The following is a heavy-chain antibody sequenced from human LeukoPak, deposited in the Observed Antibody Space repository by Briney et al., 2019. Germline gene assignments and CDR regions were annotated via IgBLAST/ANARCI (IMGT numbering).Heavy chain of an antibody. CDR2: INPNSGGT. J-gene: IGHJ6*03. V-gene: IGHV1-2*02. Sequence: ASVKVSCKASGCTFTGYYLHWGRQAPGQGLEWMGWINPNSGGTNYAQKFQGRGTMSRGTSINTAYMELSGLRSDDTALYYCARHSGYYRRGPDYYYYYMDVWGKGTTVTVSS. D-gene: IGHD5-12*01. CDR1: GCTFTGYY. CDR3: ARHSGYYRRGPDYYYYYMDV.